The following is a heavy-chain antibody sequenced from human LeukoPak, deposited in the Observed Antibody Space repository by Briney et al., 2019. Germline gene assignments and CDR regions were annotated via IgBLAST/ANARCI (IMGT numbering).Heavy chain of an antibody. D-gene: IGHD2-2*02. CDR2: INHSGST. J-gene: IGHJ4*02. CDR3: ARGLIVVPAAIPQAPFDY. Sequence: SETLSLTCAVYGGSFSGYYWSWIRQPPGKGLEWIGEINHSGSTNYNPSLKSRVTISVDTSKNQFSLKLSSVTAADTAVYYCARGLIVVPAAIPQAPFDYWGQGTLVTVSS. CDR1: GGSFSGYY. V-gene: IGHV4-34*01.